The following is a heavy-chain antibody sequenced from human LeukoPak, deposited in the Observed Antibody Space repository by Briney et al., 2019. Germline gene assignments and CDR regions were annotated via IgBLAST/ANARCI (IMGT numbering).Heavy chain of an antibody. D-gene: IGHD2-21*01. Sequence: ASVKVSCKASGYTFTGYYMHWVRQAPGQGLEWMGWINPNSGGTNYAQKFQGRVTMTRDTSISTAYMELSRLRSDDTAVYYRARVAGGGYLNGLDYWGQGTLVTVSS. J-gene: IGHJ4*02. CDR3: ARVAGGGYLNGLDY. V-gene: IGHV1-2*02. CDR1: GYTFTGYY. CDR2: INPNSGGT.